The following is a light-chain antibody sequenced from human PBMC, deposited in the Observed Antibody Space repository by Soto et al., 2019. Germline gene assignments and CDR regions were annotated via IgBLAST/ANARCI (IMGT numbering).Light chain of an antibody. J-gene: IGKJ1*01. CDR3: QQSFTPLLT. CDR1: QSISNY. Sequence: DIQMTQSPSSLSASVGDRVTITCRASQSISNYLNWYQQKPGKAPKLLIYAASSMQSGVPSRFSGSGSEPDFTLTISSLQPDDSATYYCQQSFTPLLTFGQGTKVEV. CDR2: AAS. V-gene: IGKV1-39*01.